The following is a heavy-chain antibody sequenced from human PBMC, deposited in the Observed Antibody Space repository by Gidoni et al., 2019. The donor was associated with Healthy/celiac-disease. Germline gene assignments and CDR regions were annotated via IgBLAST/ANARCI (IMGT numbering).Heavy chain of an antibody. D-gene: IGHD3-22*01. V-gene: IGHV1-8*01. CDR1: GYTFTSYE. CDR2: MNPNSGNT. J-gene: IGHJ6*03. CDR3: ARYYYDSSGYYGYYYYYYMDV. Sequence: QVQLVQSGAEVKKPGASVKVSCKASGYTFTSYEINWVRQATGQGLEWMGWMNPNSGNTGYAQKFQGRVTMTRNTSISTAYMELSSLRSEDTAVYYCARYYYDSSGYYGYYYYYYMDVWGKGTTVTVSS.